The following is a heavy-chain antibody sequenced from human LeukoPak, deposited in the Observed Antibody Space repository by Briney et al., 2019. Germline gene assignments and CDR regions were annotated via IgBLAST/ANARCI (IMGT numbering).Heavy chain of an antibody. CDR3: AKGGARGALWDTFDY. J-gene: IGHJ4*02. V-gene: IGHV3-30*02. D-gene: IGHD3-10*01. CDR1: GFTFSSYG. CDR2: IRYDGSNK. Sequence: GGSLRLSCAASGFTFSSYGMHWVRQAPGKGLEWVAFIRYDGSNKYYADSVKGRFTISRDNSKNTLYLQMNSLRAGDTAVYYCAKGGARGALWDTFDYWGQGTLVTVSS.